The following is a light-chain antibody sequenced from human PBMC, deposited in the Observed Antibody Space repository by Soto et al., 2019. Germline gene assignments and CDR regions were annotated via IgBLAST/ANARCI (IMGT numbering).Light chain of an antibody. CDR2: DVK. V-gene: IGLV2-14*01. CDR3: SSYTTSSTVI. J-gene: IGLJ2*01. CDR1: VSDVGNYNY. Sequence: QSALTQPASVSGSPGQSITISCIGTVSDVGNYNYVTWYQQHPGKAPKRMIYDVKNRPSGVSNRFSGSKSGNTASLTISGLQAEDEADYYCSSYTTSSTVIFGGGTKLTVL.